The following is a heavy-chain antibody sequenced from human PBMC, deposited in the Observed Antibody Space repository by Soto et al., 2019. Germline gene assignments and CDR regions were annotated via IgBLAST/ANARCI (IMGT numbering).Heavy chain of an antibody. Sequence: GGCMEISRASSGVTFSSYAMIWGRQDPGKGVEWVSASSGSGGSTYYADSVKGRFTISRDDSKNPLYLQMNSLRAEETAVYFCATEHGSSRTFNWFAPWGKGTLVTVSS. CDR1: GVTFSSYA. CDR2: SSGSGGST. J-gene: IGHJ5*02. CDR3: ATEHGSSRTFNWFAP. D-gene: IGHD6-6*01. V-gene: IGHV3-23*01.